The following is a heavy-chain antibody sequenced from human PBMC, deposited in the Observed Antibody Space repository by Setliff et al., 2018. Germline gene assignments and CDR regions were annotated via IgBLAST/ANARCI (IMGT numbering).Heavy chain of an antibody. Sequence: ASVKVSCKASGYTFTDYAIQWVRQAPGQRLEWVGWINVGNGNTKYSQKLQGRVTMTRVTSASTAYMELSGLRSEDTAVYYCARDFRRISIYRVDENEKGFDPWGQGTLVTVSS. CDR2: INVGNGNT. CDR1: GYTFTDYA. D-gene: IGHD3-3*01. V-gene: IGHV1-3*01. CDR3: ARDFRRISIYRVDENEKGFDP. J-gene: IGHJ5*02.